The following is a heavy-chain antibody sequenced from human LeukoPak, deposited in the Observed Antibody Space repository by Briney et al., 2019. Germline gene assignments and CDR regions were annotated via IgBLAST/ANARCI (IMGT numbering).Heavy chain of an antibody. Sequence: GGSLRLSCAASGFTFSSYSMNWVRQAPGKGLEWLSSISSSSSYIYYADSVKGRFTISRDNAKNSLYLQMNSLRAEDTAVYYCAREYCSSTSCEEDYWGQGTLVTVSS. V-gene: IGHV3-21*01. CDR2: ISSSSSYI. CDR1: GFTFSSYS. D-gene: IGHD2-2*01. J-gene: IGHJ4*02. CDR3: AREYCSSTSCEEDY.